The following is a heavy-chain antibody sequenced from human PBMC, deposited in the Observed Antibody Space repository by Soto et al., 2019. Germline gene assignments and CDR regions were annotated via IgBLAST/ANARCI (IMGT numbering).Heavy chain of an antibody. J-gene: IGHJ3*02. CDR1: GGSISSSSYY. Sequence: SETLSLTCTVSGGSISSSSYYWGWFRQPPGKGLEWIGNIYYSGSTYYNPSLKSRVTISVDTSKNQFSLKLSSVTAADTAVYYCARHVNPWAQGAFDIWGQGTMVT. CDR3: ARHVNPWAQGAFDI. D-gene: IGHD7-27*01. V-gene: IGHV4-39*01. CDR2: IYYSGST.